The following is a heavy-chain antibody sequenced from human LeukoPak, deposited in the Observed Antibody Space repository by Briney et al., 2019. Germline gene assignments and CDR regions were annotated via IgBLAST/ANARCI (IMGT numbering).Heavy chain of an antibody. CDR1: GFTFSRYA. D-gene: IGHD3-10*01. CDR2: ISGSGGST. CDR3: AKDGVPSRWFGRNYFDY. Sequence: GGSLRLSCAASGFTFSRYAMSWVRQAPGKGLEWVSAISGSGGSTNYADSVKGRFTIYRDNPKNTLSLQMNSLRAEDTAVYYCAKDGVPSRWFGRNYFDYWGQGTLVTVSS. J-gene: IGHJ4*02. V-gene: IGHV3-23*01.